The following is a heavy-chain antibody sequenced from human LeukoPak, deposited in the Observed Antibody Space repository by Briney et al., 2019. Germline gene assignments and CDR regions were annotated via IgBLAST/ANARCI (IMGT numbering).Heavy chain of an antibody. V-gene: IGHV3-11*06. CDR3: VKDLMGGSYVSVD. D-gene: IGHD1-26*01. J-gene: IGHJ4*02. Sequence: GGSLRLSCAASGFTFSDYYMSWIRQAPGKGLEWVSHISSDSSYTNYADSVKGRFTISRDNSKNTLYLQMSSLRAEDTAVYYCVKDLMGGSYVSVDWGQGTLVTVSS. CDR1: GFTFSDYY. CDR2: ISSDSSYT.